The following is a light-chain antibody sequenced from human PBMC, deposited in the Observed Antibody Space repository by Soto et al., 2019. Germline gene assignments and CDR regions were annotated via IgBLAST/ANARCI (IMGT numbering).Light chain of an antibody. CDR3: QQYGGSPIT. V-gene: IGKV3-20*01. CDR1: QSVTTR. CDR2: GAS. Sequence: IVLTQSTGTLSLSPGERVTLSCRASQSVTTRLAWYQHKPGQAPTLLMSGASNRASGVPVRFSGSGSGTDFTLTITRLEPEDFALYYCQQYGGSPITFGLGTRLEIK. J-gene: IGKJ5*01.